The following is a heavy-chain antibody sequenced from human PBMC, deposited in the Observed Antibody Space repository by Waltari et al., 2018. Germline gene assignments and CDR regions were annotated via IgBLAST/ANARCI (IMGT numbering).Heavy chain of an antibody. V-gene: IGHV1-69*10. CDR1: GGTSSSYA. CDR2: IIPILGIA. D-gene: IGHD5-12*01. Sequence: QVQLVQSGAAVKKPGSSVTVSCKASGGTSSSYAISWVRQAPGQGLEWMGGIIPILGIANYAQKYQGRVTITADKSTSTAYMELSSLRSEDTAVYYCARASSGIVATIDDYWGQGTLVTVSS. CDR3: ARASSGIVATIDDY. J-gene: IGHJ4*02.